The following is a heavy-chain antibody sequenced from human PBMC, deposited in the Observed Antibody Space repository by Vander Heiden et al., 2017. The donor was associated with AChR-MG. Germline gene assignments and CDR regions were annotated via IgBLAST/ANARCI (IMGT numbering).Heavy chain of an antibody. CDR1: GFTVSSNS. CDR2: IYSGGTR. V-gene: IGHV3-53*01. D-gene: IGHD2-15*01. CDR3: ARLVVAGTLDYYYGMDV. Sequence: EVQLVESGGGLIPPGGSLRLSCASSGFTVSSNSIAWVRQAPGKGLEWVSVIYSGGTRYYADSVKGRFTISRDNSKNTVYLQMNSLRAEDTAVYYCARLVVAGTLDYYYGMDVWGQGTTVTVSS. J-gene: IGHJ6*02.